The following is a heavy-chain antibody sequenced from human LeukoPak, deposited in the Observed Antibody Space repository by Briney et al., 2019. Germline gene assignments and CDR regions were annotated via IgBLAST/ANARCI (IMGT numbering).Heavy chain of an antibody. V-gene: IGHV3-48*03. CDR3: ASLDRGSYYSFDY. D-gene: IGHD1-26*01. CDR1: GFTFSSYE. Sequence: GGSLRLSCAASGFTFSSYEMNWVRQAPGKGLEWVSYITSSGTSIHYADSVKGRFTISRDNAKNSLYLQMNSLRAEDTAVYYCASLDRGSYYSFDYWSQGTLVTVSS. CDR2: ITSSGTSI. J-gene: IGHJ4*02.